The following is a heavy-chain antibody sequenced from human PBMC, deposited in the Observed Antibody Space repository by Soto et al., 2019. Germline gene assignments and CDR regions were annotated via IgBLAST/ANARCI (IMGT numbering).Heavy chain of an antibody. CDR1: GGTFSSYA. V-gene: IGHV1-69*12. CDR2: IIPIFGTA. Sequence: QVQLVQSGAEVKKPGSSVKVSCKASGGTFSSYAISWVRQAPGQGLEWMGGIIPIFGTANYAQKFQGRVTMTADESTSTAYMALSSLRSEDTAVYYCAGQLVGVDYYYGMDVWGQGTTVTVSS. CDR3: AGQLVGVDYYYGMDV. J-gene: IGHJ6*02. D-gene: IGHD6-6*01.